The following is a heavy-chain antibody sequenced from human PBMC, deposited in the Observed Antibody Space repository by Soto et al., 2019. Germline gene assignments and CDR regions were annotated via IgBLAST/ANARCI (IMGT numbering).Heavy chain of an antibody. CDR1: GFTLNSYS. V-gene: IGHV3-48*02. Sequence: GGSLRLSCSGSGFTLNSYSMNWFRQAPGKGLEWVSYLSSSRTTIYYADSVEGRFTISRDDAKNSLYLQMNSLRDDDTAVYFCVRGRSDSLMDVWGQGTTVTVSS. CDR2: LSSSRTTI. J-gene: IGHJ6*02. CDR3: VRGRSDSLMDV.